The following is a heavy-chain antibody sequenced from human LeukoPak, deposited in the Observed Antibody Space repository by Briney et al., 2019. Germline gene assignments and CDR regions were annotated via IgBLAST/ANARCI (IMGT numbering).Heavy chain of an antibody. Sequence: EASVEVSCKASGYTFTGYYMHWVRQAPGQGLEWMGWINPNSGGTNYAQKFQGRVTMTRDTSISTAYMELSRLRSDDTAVYYCARGGPRRDGLMYYFDYWGQGTLVTVSS. CDR2: INPNSGGT. CDR1: GYTFTGYY. V-gene: IGHV1-2*02. CDR3: ARGGPRRDGLMYYFDY. J-gene: IGHJ4*02. D-gene: IGHD5-24*01.